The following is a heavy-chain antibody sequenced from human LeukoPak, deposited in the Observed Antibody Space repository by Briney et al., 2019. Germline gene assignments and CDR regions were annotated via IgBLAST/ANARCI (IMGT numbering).Heavy chain of an antibody. J-gene: IGHJ4*02. CDR3: VRDRHDYGDYFDY. V-gene: IGHV4-4*07. CDR2: IYSSGST. CDR1: GGSISSYY. D-gene: IGHD4-17*01. Sequence: PSETLSLTCTASGGSISSYYWSWLRQPAGKGLEWIGRIYSSGSTNYNPSLKSRVNISVDKSKNQFSLKLNSVTAADAAVYYCVRDRHDYGDYFDYWGQGTLVTVSS.